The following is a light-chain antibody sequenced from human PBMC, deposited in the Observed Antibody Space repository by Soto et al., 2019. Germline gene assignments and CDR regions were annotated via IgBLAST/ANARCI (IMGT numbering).Light chain of an antibody. CDR3: QQYNTYAT. CDR2: DAS. CDR1: QSISSW. J-gene: IGKJ5*01. Sequence: DIQMTQSPSTLYASVGDRVTITCRASQSISSWLAWYQQKPGKAPKPLIYDASTLKTGVPSRFSGSGSGSEFNFTITGLQPDDFATYFCQQYNTYATFGQGTRLEIK. V-gene: IGKV1-5*01.